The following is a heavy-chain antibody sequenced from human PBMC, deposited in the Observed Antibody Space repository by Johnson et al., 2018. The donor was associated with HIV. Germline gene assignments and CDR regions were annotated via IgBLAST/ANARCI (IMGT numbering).Heavy chain of an antibody. CDR2: IGTAGDT. J-gene: IGHJ3*02. D-gene: IGHD2-15*01. Sequence: VQLVESGGGLVQPGWSLRLSCAASGFTFSSYDMHWVRQATGKGLEWVSAIGTAGDTYYPGSVKGRFTISRENAKNSLYLQMNSLRAGDTAVYYCARSPGWHAFDIWGQGTMVTVSS. V-gene: IGHV3-13*01. CDR3: ARSPGWHAFDI. CDR1: GFTFSSYD.